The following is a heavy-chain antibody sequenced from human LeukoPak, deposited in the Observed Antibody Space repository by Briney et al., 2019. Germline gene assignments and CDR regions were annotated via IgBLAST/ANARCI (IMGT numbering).Heavy chain of an antibody. D-gene: IGHD3-10*01. V-gene: IGHV3-7*04. CDR2: IKQDGSEK. CDR3: ARGHYYGSGSYYYFDY. CDR1: GFTFSSYW. J-gene: IGHJ4*02. Sequence: GGSLRLSCAASGFTFSSYWMSWVRQAPGKGLEWAANIKQDGSEKYYVDSVKGRFTISRDNAKNSLYLQMNSLRAEDTAVYYCARGHYYGSGSYYYFDYWGQGTLVTVSS.